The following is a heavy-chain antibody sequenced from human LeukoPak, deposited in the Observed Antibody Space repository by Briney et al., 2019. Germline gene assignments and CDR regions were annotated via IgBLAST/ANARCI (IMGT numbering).Heavy chain of an antibody. D-gene: IGHD2-15*01. CDR1: GFTFSSYA. J-gene: IGHJ4*02. CDR3: ARGIYHGIDY. V-gene: IGHV3-30-3*01. Sequence: GRSLRLSCAASGFTFSSYAMHWVHQAPGKGLEWVAVISYDGSNKYYADSVKGRFTISRDNSKNTLYLQMNSLRAEDTAVYYCARGIYHGIDYWGQGTLVTVSS. CDR2: ISYDGSNK.